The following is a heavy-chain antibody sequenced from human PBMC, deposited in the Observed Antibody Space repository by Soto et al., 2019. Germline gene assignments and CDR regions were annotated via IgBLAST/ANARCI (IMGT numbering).Heavy chain of an antibody. J-gene: IGHJ4*02. CDR2: IIPIFGTA. D-gene: IGHD3-22*01. CDR1: GGTFSSYA. Sequence: QVQLVQSGAEVKKPGSSVKVSCTASGGTFSSYAISWVRQAPGQGLEWMGGIIPIFGTANYAQKFQGRVTITADKSTSTAYMELSSLRSEDTAVYYCAREYYYEISGYYSLDYWGQGTLVTVSS. CDR3: AREYYYEISGYYSLDY. V-gene: IGHV1-69*06.